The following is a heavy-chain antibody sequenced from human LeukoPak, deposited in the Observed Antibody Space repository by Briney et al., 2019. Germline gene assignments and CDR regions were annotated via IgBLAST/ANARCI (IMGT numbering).Heavy chain of an antibody. CDR1: GGSFSGHY. J-gene: IGHJ3*02. CDR3: ARDLGGYSYGVVAGNAFDI. D-gene: IGHD5-18*01. V-gene: IGHV4-34*01. CDR2: INHSGST. Sequence: PSETLSLTCAVYGGSFSGHYWSWIRQPPGKGLEWIGGINHSGSTNYNPSLKSRVTISVDTSKNQFSLKLSSVTAADTAVYYCARDLGGYSYGVVAGNAFDIWGQGTMVTVSS.